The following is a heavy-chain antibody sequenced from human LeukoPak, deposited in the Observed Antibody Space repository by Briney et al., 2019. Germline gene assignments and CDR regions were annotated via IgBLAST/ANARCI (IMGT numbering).Heavy chain of an antibody. J-gene: IGHJ4*02. CDR1: GYTFTGYA. Sequence: ASVKVPCKASGYTFTGYAVQWVRQAPGQRLEWMGWINAGNGKTKYSQKFQGRVTITRDTSASTAYMELSSLRSEDTAVYYCAKARWTSTATTYYLDYWGQGTVVTVSS. D-gene: IGHD4-17*01. CDR3: AKARWTSTATTYYLDY. V-gene: IGHV1-3*01. CDR2: INAGNGKT.